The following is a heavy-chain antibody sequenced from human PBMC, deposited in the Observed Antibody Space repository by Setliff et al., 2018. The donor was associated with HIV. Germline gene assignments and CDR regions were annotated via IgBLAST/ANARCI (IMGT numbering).Heavy chain of an antibody. D-gene: IGHD2-15*01. CDR3: GGAAPRSGQGSIDY. CDR2: IHQSGTT. CDR1: GGALSSGGYY. Sequence: PSETLSLTCAVYGGALSSGGYYWSWIRQQPGKGLEWIGYIHQSGTTFYNPSLKGRVTISVDTSKNHFSLKLTSATAADRAVYYCGGAAPRSGQGSIDYWGQGTLVTVSS. V-gene: IGHV4-30-2*01. J-gene: IGHJ4*02.